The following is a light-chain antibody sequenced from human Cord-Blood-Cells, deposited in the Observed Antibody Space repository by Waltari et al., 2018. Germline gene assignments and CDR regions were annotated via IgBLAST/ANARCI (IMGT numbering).Light chain of an antibody. CDR2: DAS. Sequence: DIQMTQSPSTLSASVGDRVTITCRASQSISSWLAWYQQKPGKAPKLLIYDASSLESGVPSRFSGSGSVTEFTLTISSLQPDDFATYYCQQYNSYWTFGQGTKVESK. J-gene: IGKJ1*01. CDR3: QQYNSYWT. CDR1: QSISSW. V-gene: IGKV1-5*01.